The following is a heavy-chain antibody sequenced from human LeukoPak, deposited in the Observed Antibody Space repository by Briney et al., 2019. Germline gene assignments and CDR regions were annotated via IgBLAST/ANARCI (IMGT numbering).Heavy chain of an antibody. D-gene: IGHD3-10*01. V-gene: IGHV3-23*01. CDR1: GFTFSSIS. CDR2: IGDSGATT. J-gene: IGHJ4*02. CDR3: ASFHYYGSGAYYLSY. Sequence: GGSLRLSCEATGFTFSSISMNWVRQAPGKGLEWVSDIGDSGATTYYADSVKGRFTISRDNSKNTLYLQMSSLRAEDTAVYFCASFHYYGSGAYYLSYWGQGTLVTVSS.